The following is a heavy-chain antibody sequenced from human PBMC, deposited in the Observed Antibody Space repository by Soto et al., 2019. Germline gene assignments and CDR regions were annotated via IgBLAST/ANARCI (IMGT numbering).Heavy chain of an antibody. Sequence: HPGGSLRLSCAASGFTFSSYAMSWVRQAPGKGLEWVSAISGSGGSTYYADSVKGRFTISRDNSKNTLYLQMNSLRAEDTAVYYCAKDDWGYYDSSGYYYWNYFDYWGQGTLVTVSS. CDR1: GFTFSSYA. D-gene: IGHD3-22*01. J-gene: IGHJ4*02. V-gene: IGHV3-23*01. CDR2: ISGSGGST. CDR3: AKDDWGYYDSSGYYYWNYFDY.